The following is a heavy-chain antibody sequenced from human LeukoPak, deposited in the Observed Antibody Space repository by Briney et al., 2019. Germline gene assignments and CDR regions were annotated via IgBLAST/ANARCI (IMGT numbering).Heavy chain of an antibody. CDR2: ISNNGDST. D-gene: IGHD6-13*01. CDR3: VKDRVFTSSWYIVGFDY. V-gene: IGHV3-64D*09. CDR1: GFTFSTYA. J-gene: IGHJ4*02. Sequence: GGSLRLSCSASGFTFSTYAMHWVRQAPGKGLEYVSAISNNGDSTYYADSVKGRFTISRDNSKNTLYLQMNSLRVEDTAVYYCVKDRVFTSSWYIVGFDYWGQGTLVTVSS.